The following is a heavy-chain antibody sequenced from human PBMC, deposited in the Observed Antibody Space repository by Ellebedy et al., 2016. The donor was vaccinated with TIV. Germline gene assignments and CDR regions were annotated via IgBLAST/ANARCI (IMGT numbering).Heavy chain of an antibody. D-gene: IGHD7-27*01. CDR1: GGSVSSGSYY. V-gene: IGHV4-61*01. J-gene: IGHJ4*02. Sequence: MPSETLSLICTVSGGSVSSGSYYWSWIRQPPGKGLEWIGYIYYSGSTYYNPSLKSLVTISVDTSKNQFSLKLSSVTAADTAVYYCARGLFAYTGATFDYWGQGTLVTVSS. CDR2: IYYSGST. CDR3: ARGLFAYTGATFDY.